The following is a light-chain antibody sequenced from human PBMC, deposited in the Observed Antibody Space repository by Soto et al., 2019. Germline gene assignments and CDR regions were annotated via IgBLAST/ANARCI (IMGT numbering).Light chain of an antibody. CDR2: AAS. J-gene: IGKJ1*01. V-gene: IGKV1-39*01. CDR3: QQSDSSPRT. CDR1: QSISSY. Sequence: DIQLTQSPSSLSASVGDRVTITCRASQSISSYFNWYQQKPGKAPKLLIYAASALESGVPSRFSGSGSGTDFTLTISSLQPEDFATYYCQQSDSSPRTFGQGTKVDIK.